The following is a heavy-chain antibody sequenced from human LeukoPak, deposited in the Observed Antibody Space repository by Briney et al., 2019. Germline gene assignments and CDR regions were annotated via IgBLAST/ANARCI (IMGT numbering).Heavy chain of an antibody. CDR2: ISYDGSNK. J-gene: IGHJ4*02. V-gene: IGHV3-30*18. D-gene: IGHD1-26*01. CDR1: GFTFSSYG. Sequence: GGSLRLSCAASGFTFSSYGMHWVRQAPGKGLEWVAVISYDGSNKYYADSVKGRFTISRDNSKNTLYLQMNSLRAEDTAVCYCAKPTVGATTYYFDYWGQGTLVTVSS. CDR3: AKPTVGATTYYFDY.